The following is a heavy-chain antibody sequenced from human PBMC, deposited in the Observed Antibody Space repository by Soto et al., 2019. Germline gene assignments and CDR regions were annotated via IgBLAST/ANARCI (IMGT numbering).Heavy chain of an antibody. CDR2: ISDSGATT. J-gene: IGHJ4*02. V-gene: IGHV3-23*01. CDR1: GFPFGENA. Sequence: WVSVRLSCAASGFPFGENAMSWVRQAPGKGLEWVSGISDSGATTYYADSVRGRFTISRDNSKNTLYLQMKSLRAEDSASYYCAKEDTSSGSLDYWGQGALVTVSS. D-gene: IGHD6-19*01. CDR3: AKEDTSSGSLDY.